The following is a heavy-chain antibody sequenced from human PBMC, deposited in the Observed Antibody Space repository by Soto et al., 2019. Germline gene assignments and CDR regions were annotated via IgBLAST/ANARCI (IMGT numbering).Heavy chain of an antibody. Sequence: SGSLSLTCAVYAGSFSGYYWSWIRQPPGKGLEWIGEINHSGSTNYNPSLESRVTISVDTSKNQFSLKLSSVTAADTAVYYCARGRGDVHIVATSHQPEYYFDDWGQGTLVTVSS. J-gene: IGHJ4*02. V-gene: IGHV4-34*01. CDR2: INHSGST. CDR3: ARGRGDVHIVATSHQPEYYFDD. D-gene: IGHD5-12*01. CDR1: AGSFSGYY.